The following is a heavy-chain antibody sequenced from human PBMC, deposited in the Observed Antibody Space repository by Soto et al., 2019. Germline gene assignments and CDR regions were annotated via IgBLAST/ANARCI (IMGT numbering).Heavy chain of an antibody. CDR1: GFSISSRFSY. CDR3: ARGSLMVYATFDY. Sequence: SETLSLTYAVSGFSISSRFSYWGRIRPSPGKGLEWIGTIYSRGTTYYNPSLKSRVTISVDTSKNQFSLQLNSVTPEDTAVYYCARGSLMVYATFDYWGQGTLVTVSS. CDR2: IYSRGTT. J-gene: IGHJ4*02. V-gene: IGHV4-39*01. D-gene: IGHD2-8*01.